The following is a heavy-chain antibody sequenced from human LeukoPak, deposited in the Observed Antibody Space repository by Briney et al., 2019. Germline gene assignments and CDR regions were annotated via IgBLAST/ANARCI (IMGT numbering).Heavy chain of an antibody. J-gene: IGHJ4*02. D-gene: IGHD3-3*01. CDR1: GYSISSGYY. CDR2: IYHSGST. V-gene: IGHV4-38-2*01. Sequence: SETLSLTCAVSGYSISSGYYWGWIRQPPGKGLEWIGSIYHSGSTYYNPSLKSRVTISVDTSKNQFSLKLSSVTAADTAVYYCARSSGDYDFWSGYLGYYFDYWGQGTLVTVSS. CDR3: ARSSGDYDFWSGYLGYYFDY.